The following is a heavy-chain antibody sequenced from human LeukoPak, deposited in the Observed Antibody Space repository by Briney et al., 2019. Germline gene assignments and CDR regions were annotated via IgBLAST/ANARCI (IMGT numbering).Heavy chain of an antibody. V-gene: IGHV3-7*01. D-gene: IGHD3-3*01. J-gene: IGHJ4*02. Sequence: GGSLRLSCAASGFTFSSYWMSWVRQAPGKGLEWVANIKQDGSEKYYVDSVKGRFTISRDNAKNSLYLQMNSLRAEDTAVYYCASSGHYDFWSGYPYYFDYWGQGTLVTVSS. CDR3: ASSGHYDFWSGYPYYFDY. CDR2: IKQDGSEK. CDR1: GFTFSSYW.